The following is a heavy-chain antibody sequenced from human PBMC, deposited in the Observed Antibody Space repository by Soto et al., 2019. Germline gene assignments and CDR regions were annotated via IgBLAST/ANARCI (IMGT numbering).Heavy chain of an antibody. CDR3: VRGGHGSGSYLGSS. CDR1: GFTFTTYW. CDR2: IRQDGGAQ. Sequence: EEQLVESGEGLAQPGGSLRLSCVASGFTFTTYWMSWVRQAPGKGLEWVANIRQDGGAQYYVDSVKGRFTISRDNAKNSVYLQMDSLRVEDTAVYYCVRGGHGSGSYLGSSWGQGILVTVSS. J-gene: IGHJ5*02. V-gene: IGHV3-7*03. D-gene: IGHD3-10*01.